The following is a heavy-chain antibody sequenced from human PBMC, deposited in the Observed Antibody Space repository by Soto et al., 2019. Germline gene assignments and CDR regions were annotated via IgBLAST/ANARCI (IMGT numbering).Heavy chain of an antibody. D-gene: IGHD5-12*01. CDR2: IYPGDSDT. J-gene: IGHJ5*02. CDR1: GYSFTSYW. Sequence: PGESLKISCKGSGYSFTSYWIGWVRQMPGKGLEWMGIIYPGDSDTRYSPSFQGQVTISADKSISTAYLQWSSLKASDTAMYYCARQGRRPLRYSGLYWFDPWGQGTLVTVSS. V-gene: IGHV5-51*01. CDR3: ARQGRRPLRYSGLYWFDP.